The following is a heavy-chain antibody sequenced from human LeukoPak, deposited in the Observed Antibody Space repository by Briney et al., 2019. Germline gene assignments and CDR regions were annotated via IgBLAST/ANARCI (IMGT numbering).Heavy chain of an antibody. Sequence: GGSLRLSCAASGFTFSSYSMNWVRQAPGKGLEWVSSISSSSSYIYHADSVKGRFTISRDNAKNSLYLQMNSLRAEDTAVYYCASGYYDFWSGQGDYWGQGTLVTVSS. CDR2: ISSSSSYI. V-gene: IGHV3-21*01. CDR1: GFTFSSYS. CDR3: ASGYYDFWSGQGDY. D-gene: IGHD3-3*01. J-gene: IGHJ4*02.